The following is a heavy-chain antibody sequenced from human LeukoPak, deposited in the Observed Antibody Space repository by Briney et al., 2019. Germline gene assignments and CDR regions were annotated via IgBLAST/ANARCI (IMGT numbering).Heavy chain of an antibody. D-gene: IGHD3-10*01. CDR2: IYNSGST. J-gene: IGHJ4*02. CDR3: ARESDYGSGSYSDW. V-gene: IGHV4-61*02. Sequence: SETLSLTCAVSGGSISSGSYYWNWIRQPAGKGLEWIGRIYNSGSTNYNPSLKSRVTISVDTSKNQFSLKLSSVTAADTAVYYCARESDYGSGSYSDWWGQGTLVTVSS. CDR1: GGSISSGSYY.